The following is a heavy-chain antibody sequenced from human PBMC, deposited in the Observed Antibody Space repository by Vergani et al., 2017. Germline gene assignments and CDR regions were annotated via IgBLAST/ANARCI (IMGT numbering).Heavy chain of an antibody. V-gene: IGHV3-48*04. J-gene: IGHJ3*02. CDR1: GFTFSSYS. CDR3: ARFTISQNAFDI. D-gene: IGHD3-3*01. CDR2: ISSSSSTI. Sequence: EVQLVESGGGLVQPGGSLRLSCAASGFTFSSYSMNWVRQAPGKGLEWVSYISSSSSTIDYADSVKGRFTISRDNAKNSLYLQMNSLRAEDTAVYYCARFTISQNAFDIWGQGTMVTVSS.